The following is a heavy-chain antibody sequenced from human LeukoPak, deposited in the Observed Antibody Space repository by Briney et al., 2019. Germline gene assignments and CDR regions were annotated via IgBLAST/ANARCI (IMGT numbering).Heavy chain of an antibody. D-gene: IGHD3-22*01. CDR2: INHSGST. CDR1: GGSFSGYY. CDR3: ARRAVGYYYDTLDAFDI. J-gene: IGHJ3*02. V-gene: IGHV4-34*01. Sequence: SETLSLTCAVYGGSFSGYYWSWIRQPPGKGLEWIGEINHSGSTNYKPSLKSRVNISVDTSKNQFSLKLSSVTAADTAMYYCARRAVGYYYDTLDAFDIWDQGTMVTVSS.